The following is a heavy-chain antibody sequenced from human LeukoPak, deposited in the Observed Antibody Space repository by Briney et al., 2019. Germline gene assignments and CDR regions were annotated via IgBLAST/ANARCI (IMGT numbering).Heavy chain of an antibody. Sequence: ASVKVSCKASGYTFTSYAMNWVRQAPGQGLEWMGWINTNTGNPTCAQGFTGRFVFSLDTSVSTAYLQISSLKAEDTAVYYCARGGSSGSLYYFDYWGQGTLVTVSS. J-gene: IGHJ4*02. V-gene: IGHV7-4-1*02. CDR3: ARGGSSGSLYYFDY. CDR2: INTNTGNP. CDR1: GYTFTSYA. D-gene: IGHD6-19*01.